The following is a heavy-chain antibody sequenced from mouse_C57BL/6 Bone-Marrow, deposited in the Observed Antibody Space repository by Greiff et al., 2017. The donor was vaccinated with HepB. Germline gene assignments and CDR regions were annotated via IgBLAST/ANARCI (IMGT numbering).Heavy chain of an antibody. CDR1: GFNIKDYY. D-gene: IGHD1-1*01. CDR3: TTYYGSTY. CDR2: IDPEDGDT. V-gene: IGHV14-1*01. J-gene: IGHJ2*01. Sequence: DVKLVESGAELVRPGASVKLSCTASGFNIKDYYMHWVKQRPEQGLEWIGRIDPEDGDTEYAPKFQGKATMTADPSSNTAYLQLSSLTSEDTAVYYCTTYYGSTYWGQGTTLTVSS.